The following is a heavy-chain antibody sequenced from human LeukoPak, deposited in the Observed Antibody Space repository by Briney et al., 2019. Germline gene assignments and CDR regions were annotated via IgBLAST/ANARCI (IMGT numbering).Heavy chain of an antibody. D-gene: IGHD2-21*01. CDR2: ISNYNGNA. J-gene: IGHJ3*02. V-gene: IGHV1-18*01. CDR3: ARAIVVTDSDAFDI. Sequence: WASVKVSCKASGYTFTRYGISWVRQAPGQGGEGMEWISNYNGNAKYSQKLQGRVTMTTATSTSPAYLELRSLRSDDTAVYYCARAIVVTDSDAFDIWGQGTTVTVSS. CDR1: GYTFTRYG.